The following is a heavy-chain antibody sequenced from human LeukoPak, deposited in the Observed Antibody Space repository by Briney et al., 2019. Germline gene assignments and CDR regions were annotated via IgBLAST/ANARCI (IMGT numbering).Heavy chain of an antibody. CDR3: VKESGFTVPPHSAFDI. Sequence: GGSLRLSCSASGFTFNSYPVHWVRQAPGKGLEYVSGISRNGGSTYYADSVKGRFSISRDNAKNTLYLQMSSLRAEDTAVYYCVKESGFTVPPHSAFDIWGQGTMVTVSS. CDR1: GFTFNSYP. CDR2: ISRNGGST. J-gene: IGHJ3*02. D-gene: IGHD4-17*01. V-gene: IGHV3-64D*06.